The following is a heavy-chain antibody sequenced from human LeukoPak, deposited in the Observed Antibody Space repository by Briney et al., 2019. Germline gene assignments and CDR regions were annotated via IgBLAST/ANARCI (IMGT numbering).Heavy chain of an antibody. J-gene: IGHJ4*02. CDR2: ITSRGEST. CDR1: GFTFSIYA. CDR3: ARDRPNYYGSDGHYYRRDGDY. V-gene: IGHV3-23*01. D-gene: IGHD3-22*01. Sequence: GGSLRLSCAASGFTFSIYAMSRVRQAPGKGLQWVSSITSRGESTWYVDSVKGRFTITRDNSENTLYLQMHSLRAEDTAVYYCARDRPNYYGSDGHYYRRDGDYWGRGTLVSVSS.